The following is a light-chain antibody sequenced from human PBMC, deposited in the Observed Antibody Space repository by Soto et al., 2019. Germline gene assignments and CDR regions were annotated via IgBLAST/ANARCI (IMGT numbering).Light chain of an antibody. J-gene: IGLJ2*01. Sequence: QSVLTLPPSASGPPRQRVTISCSGTASNIGSSFVSWYQVVPGTAPKLLIYTNSHRPSGVPDRFSGSRSGTSASLDISGLQSDDEADYFCATWDDNVKGPVFGGGTKLTVL. CDR1: ASNIGSSF. CDR2: TNS. V-gene: IGLV1-44*01. CDR3: ATWDDNVKGPV.